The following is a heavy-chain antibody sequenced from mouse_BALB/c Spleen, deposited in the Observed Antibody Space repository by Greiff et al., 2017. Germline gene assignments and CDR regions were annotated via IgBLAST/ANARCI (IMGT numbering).Heavy chain of an antibody. CDR3: AREGLRLGSFAY. CDR1: GFTFSSYA. Sequence: EVKLMESGGGLVKPGGSLKLSCAASGFTFSSYAMSWVRQSPEKRLEWVAEISSGGSYTYYPDTVTGRFTISRDNAKNTLYLEMSSLRSEDTAMYYCAREGLRLGSFAYWGQGTLVTVSA. CDR2: ISSGGSYT. V-gene: IGHV5-9-4*01. D-gene: IGHD2-4*01. J-gene: IGHJ3*01.